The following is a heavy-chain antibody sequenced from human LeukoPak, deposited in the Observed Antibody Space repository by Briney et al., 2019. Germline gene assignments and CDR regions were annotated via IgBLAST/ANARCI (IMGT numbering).Heavy chain of an antibody. Sequence: PSETLSLTCAVYGGSFSGYYWSWIRQPPGKGLEWIGEINHSGSTNYNPSLKSRVTISVDMSKNQFSLKLSSVTAADTAVYYCARHGDGESGSYYPLGYWGQGTLVTVSS. D-gene: IGHD1-26*01. V-gene: IGHV4-34*01. CDR1: GGSFSGYY. CDR2: INHSGST. CDR3: ARHGDGESGSYYPLGY. J-gene: IGHJ4*02.